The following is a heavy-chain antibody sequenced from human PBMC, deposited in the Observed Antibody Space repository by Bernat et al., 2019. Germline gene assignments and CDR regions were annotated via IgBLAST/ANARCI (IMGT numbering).Heavy chain of an antibody. J-gene: IGHJ6*02. CDR1: GGSISSSNW. D-gene: IGHD5-18*01. CDR3: ARVGMSGYSYGYACYYYYGMDV. V-gene: IGHV4-4*02. Sequence: QVQLQESGPGLVKPSGTLSLTCAVSGGSISSSNWWSWVRQPPGKGLEWIGEIYHSGSTNYNPSLKSRVTISVDKSKNQFSLKLSAVTAADTAVYYCARVGMSGYSYGYACYYYYGMDVWGQGTTVTVS. CDR2: IYHSGST.